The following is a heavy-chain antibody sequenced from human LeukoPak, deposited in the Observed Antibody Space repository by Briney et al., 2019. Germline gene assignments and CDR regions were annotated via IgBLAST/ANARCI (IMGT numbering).Heavy chain of an antibody. CDR3: ARDGLHTAHFDY. D-gene: IGHD5-18*01. CDR2: VSDSSDV. Sequence: GGSLRLSCAASGFTFSTYTMNWVRQAPGKGLEWVSTVSDSSDVHYSYSVKGRFTISRDNARNSLYLQMNSLRDEDTAVYYCARDGLHTAHFDYWGQGTLVTVSS. J-gene: IGHJ4*02. V-gene: IGHV3-48*02. CDR1: GFTFSTYT.